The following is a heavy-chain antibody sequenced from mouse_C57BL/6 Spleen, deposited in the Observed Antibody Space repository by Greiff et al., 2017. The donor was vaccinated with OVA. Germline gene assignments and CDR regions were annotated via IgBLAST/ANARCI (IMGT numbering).Heavy chain of an antibody. Sequence: VQLQQSGSELRSPGSSVKLSCKDFDSEVFPIAYMSWVRQKPGHGCEWIGGILPSIGRTIYGEKFEDKATLDADTLSNTAYLECNSLTSEDSATYYCARVYYGSSDWYFDVWGTGTTVTVSS. CDR1: DSEVFPIAY. CDR3: ARVYYGSSDWYFDV. J-gene: IGHJ1*03. D-gene: IGHD1-1*01. CDR2: ILPSIGRT. V-gene: IGHV15-2*01.